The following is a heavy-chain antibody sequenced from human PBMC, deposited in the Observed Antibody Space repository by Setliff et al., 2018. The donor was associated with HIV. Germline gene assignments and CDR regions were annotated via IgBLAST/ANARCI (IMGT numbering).Heavy chain of an antibody. Sequence: GGSLRLSCAASGFIFDSYWMTWVRQAPGKGLEWVANIKEDGSEKYYVDSVKGRFTISRDNAKNSLYLQMNSLRAEDTAVYYCARDVAQWLEFPINNFDYWGQGTLVTVSS. CDR1: GFIFDSYW. D-gene: IGHD6-19*01. CDR3: ARDVAQWLEFPINNFDY. V-gene: IGHV3-7*05. CDR2: IKEDGSEK. J-gene: IGHJ4*02.